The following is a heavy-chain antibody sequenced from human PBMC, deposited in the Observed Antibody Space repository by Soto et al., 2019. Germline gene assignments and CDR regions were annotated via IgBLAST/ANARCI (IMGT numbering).Heavy chain of an antibody. CDR2: ISWNSGSI. Sequence: EVQLVESGGGLVQPGRSLRLSCAASGFTFDDYAMHWVRQAPGKGLEWVSGISWNSGSIGYADSVKGRFTISRDNAKNSLYLQMNSLRAEDMALYYCAKAPSGQWLAGGWFDPWGQGTLVTVSS. J-gene: IGHJ5*02. CDR1: GFTFDDYA. D-gene: IGHD6-19*01. CDR3: AKAPSGQWLAGGWFDP. V-gene: IGHV3-9*03.